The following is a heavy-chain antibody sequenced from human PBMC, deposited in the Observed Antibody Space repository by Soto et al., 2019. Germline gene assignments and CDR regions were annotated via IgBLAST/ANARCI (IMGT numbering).Heavy chain of an antibody. V-gene: IGHV4-30-4*01. CDR1: GGSISSGDYY. CDR3: ARGTVTVTHLPNWFDP. J-gene: IGHJ5*02. CDR2: IYYSGST. Sequence: QVQLQESGPGLVKPSQTLSLTCTVSGGSISSGDYYWSWIRQPPGKGLEWIGYIYYSGSTYYNPSLKSRVTISVDTSKNQCSLKLSSVTAADTAVYYCARGTVTVTHLPNWFDPWGQGTLVTVSS. D-gene: IGHD4-17*01.